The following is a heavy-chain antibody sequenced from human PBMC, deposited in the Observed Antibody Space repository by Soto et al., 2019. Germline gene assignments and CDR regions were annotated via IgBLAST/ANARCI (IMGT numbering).Heavy chain of an antibody. CDR1: TFSNYS. Sequence: QVQLVQSATEVKKPGASVRVPCKYTFSNYSLHWVGQAAGQRLEWMGSNNAATGATEYSQKFRDRVTIYRDTSANIVYMEINSLRFEDTAVYFCAKGHHAGSWTFDHWGQGTLVTVSS. CDR3: AKGHHAGSWTFDH. V-gene: IGHV1-3*01. CDR2: NNAATGAT. J-gene: IGHJ4*02. D-gene: IGHD6-13*01.